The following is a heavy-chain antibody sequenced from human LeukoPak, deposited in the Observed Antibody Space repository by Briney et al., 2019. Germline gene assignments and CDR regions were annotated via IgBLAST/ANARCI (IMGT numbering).Heavy chain of an antibody. CDR2: ISGSGGST. Sequence: GWSLRLSCAASGFTFTNYAMHWVLQAPGKGLEWVSAISGSGGSTYYADSVKGRFTISRDTSKNTLDLQMISLRAEDTAVYYCAKGSGDSTGYYYAYYYYYMDVWGKGTTVTVSS. D-gene: IGHD3-22*01. J-gene: IGHJ6*03. V-gene: IGHV3-23*01. CDR1: GFTFTNYA. CDR3: AKGSGDSTGYYYAYYYYYMDV.